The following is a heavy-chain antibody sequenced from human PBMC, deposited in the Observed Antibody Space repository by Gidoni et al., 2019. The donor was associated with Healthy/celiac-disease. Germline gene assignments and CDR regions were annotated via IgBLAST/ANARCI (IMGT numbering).Heavy chain of an antibody. CDR3: ARAADDAFDI. J-gene: IGHJ3*02. CDR1: GGSISSYY. V-gene: IGHV4-59*01. Sequence: QVQLQESGPGLVKPSETLSLPCTVSGGSISSYYWSWIRQPPGKGLEWIGYIYYSGSTNYNPSLKSRVTISVDTSKNQFSLKLSSVTAADTAVYYCARAADDAFDIWGQGTMVTVSS. CDR2: IYYSGST.